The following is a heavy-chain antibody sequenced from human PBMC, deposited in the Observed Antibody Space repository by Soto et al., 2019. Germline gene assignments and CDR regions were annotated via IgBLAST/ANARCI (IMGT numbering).Heavy chain of an antibody. D-gene: IGHD3-10*01. CDR3: ASRDYYGSGSYQG. CDR1: GGSISSGGYS. CDR2: IYHSGST. V-gene: IGHV4-30-2*01. Sequence: SETLSLTCAVSGGSISSGGYSWSWIRQPPGKGLEWIGYIYHSGSTYYNPSLKSRVTISVDRSKNQFSLRLSSVTAADTAVYYCASRDYYGSGSYQGWGQGTLVTVSS. J-gene: IGHJ4*02.